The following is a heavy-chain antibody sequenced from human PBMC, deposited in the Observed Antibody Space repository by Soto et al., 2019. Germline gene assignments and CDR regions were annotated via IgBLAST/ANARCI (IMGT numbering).Heavy chain of an antibody. CDR1: GYTFTTLF. CDR3: ARGGD. CDR2: ISADNGNT. J-gene: IGHJ4*02. V-gene: IGHV1-18*01. Sequence: ASVKVSCKTSGYTFTTLFLHWMRQAPGQRLEWMGWISADNGNTNYAQKLLGRVTMTTDTSTSTAYMELRSLRSDDTAVYYCARGGDWGQGTLVTVSS.